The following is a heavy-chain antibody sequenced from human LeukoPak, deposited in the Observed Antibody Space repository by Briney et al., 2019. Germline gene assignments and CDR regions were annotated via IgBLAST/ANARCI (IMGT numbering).Heavy chain of an antibody. Sequence: SETLSLTCAVYGGSFTDYDWSWIRQAPGKGLEWIREINHRGSTKYNPSLKSRLTISIDTSKRQFSLRLTSVTAADTAVYYCARGKGNINMIVMVVSDVEFYFDYWGQGSLVTVSS. CDR1: GGSFTDYD. CDR3: ARGKGNINMIVMVVSDVEFYFDY. V-gene: IGHV4-34*01. J-gene: IGHJ4*02. D-gene: IGHD3-22*01. CDR2: INHRGST.